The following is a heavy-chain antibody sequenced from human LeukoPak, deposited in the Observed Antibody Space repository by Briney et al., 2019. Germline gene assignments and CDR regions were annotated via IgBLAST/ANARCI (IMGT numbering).Heavy chain of an antibody. Sequence: ASETLSLTCTVSGGSFSSSSYYWGWIRQPPGKGLEWIGSIYYSGSTYYNPSLKSRVTISVDTSKNQFSLKLSSVTAADTAVYYCARHVRGGYYGSGSYYNDWFDPWGQGTLVTVSS. CDR3: ARHVRGGYYGSGSYYNDWFDP. CDR1: GGSFSSSSYY. J-gene: IGHJ5*02. V-gene: IGHV4-39*01. D-gene: IGHD3-10*01. CDR2: IYYSGST.